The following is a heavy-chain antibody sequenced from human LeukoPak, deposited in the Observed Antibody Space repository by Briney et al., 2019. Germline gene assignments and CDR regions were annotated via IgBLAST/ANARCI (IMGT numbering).Heavy chain of an antibody. CDR1: GGSFSGYY. V-gene: IGHV4-34*01. CDR3: ARGPYGSGSFFDY. D-gene: IGHD3-10*01. Sequence: AETLSLICAVYGGSFSGYYWRWIRQPPGKGLEWIGEINHSGSTNYNPSLKSRVTISVDTSRNQFSLKLSSVTAADTAVYYCARGPYGSGSFFDYWGQGTLVTVSS. J-gene: IGHJ4*02. CDR2: INHSGST.